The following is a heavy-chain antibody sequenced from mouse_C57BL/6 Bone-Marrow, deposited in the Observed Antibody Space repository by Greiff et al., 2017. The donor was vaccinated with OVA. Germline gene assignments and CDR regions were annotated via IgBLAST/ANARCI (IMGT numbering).Heavy chain of an antibody. CDR2: IDPSDSYT. V-gene: IGHV1-69*01. D-gene: IGHD4-1*01. CDR1: GYTFTSYW. Sequence: VQLQQPGAELVMPGASVKLSCKASGYTFTSYWMHWVKQRPGQGLEWIGEIDPSDSYTNYNQKFKGKSTLTVDKSSSTAYMQLSSLTSEDSAVYYCARSGELGPYWCFDVWGTGTTVTVSS. J-gene: IGHJ1*03. CDR3: ARSGELGPYWCFDV.